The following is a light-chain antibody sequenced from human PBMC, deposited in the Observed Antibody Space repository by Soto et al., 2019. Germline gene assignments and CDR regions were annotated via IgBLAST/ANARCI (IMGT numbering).Light chain of an antibody. V-gene: IGKV3-20*01. J-gene: IGKJ2*01. CDR2: GAS. CDR3: EQYGSSPYT. CDR1: QSVSSSY. Sequence: EIVWTQSPGTLSLSPGERATLSCRARQSVSSSYLAWYQQKPGQAPRLLIYGASSRGTGIPDRFSGSGSGTGLTLTISRLGPEDVSVYYCEQYGSSPYTCGQGPKLEIK.